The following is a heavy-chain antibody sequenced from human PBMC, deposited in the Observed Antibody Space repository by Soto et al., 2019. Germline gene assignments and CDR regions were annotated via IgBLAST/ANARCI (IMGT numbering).Heavy chain of an antibody. V-gene: IGHV4-31*03. CDR1: GCSISSGGYY. Sequence: SETLSLTCTVSGCSISSGGYYWSWIRQHPGKGLEWIGYIYYSGSTYYNPSLKSRVTISVDTSKNQFSLKLSSVTAADTAVYYCARGLLRGYFDYWGQGTLVTVSS. CDR2: IYYSGST. CDR3: ARGLLRGYFDY. J-gene: IGHJ4*02. D-gene: IGHD2-21*01.